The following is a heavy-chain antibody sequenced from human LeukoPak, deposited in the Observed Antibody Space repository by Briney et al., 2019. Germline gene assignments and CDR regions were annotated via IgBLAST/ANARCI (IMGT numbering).Heavy chain of an antibody. CDR1: GFTTYA. Sequence: GGSLRLSCAVSGFTTYAMTWVRQAPGKGLEWVSVFYSDGTTYHADSVKGRFTISRDNSKNMVFLQMNSLRAEDTAVYYCARDAAAGAGVFDYWGQGTLVTVSS. J-gene: IGHJ4*02. D-gene: IGHD6-13*01. V-gene: IGHV3-53*01. CDR3: ARDAAAGAGVFDY. CDR2: FYSDGTT.